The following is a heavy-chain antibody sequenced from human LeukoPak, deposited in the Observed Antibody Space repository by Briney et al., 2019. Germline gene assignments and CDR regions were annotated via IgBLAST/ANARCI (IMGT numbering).Heavy chain of an antibody. D-gene: IGHD6-13*01. V-gene: IGHV4-34*01. Sequence: PSETLSLTCAVYGGSFSGYYWSWLRQPPGKGLEWIGEINHSGSTNYNPSLKSRVTISVDTSKNQFSLKLSSVTAADTAVYYCARGGGNIAAAGSNWFDPWGQGTLVTVSS. J-gene: IGHJ5*02. CDR2: INHSGST. CDR3: ARGGGNIAAAGSNWFDP. CDR1: GGSFSGYY.